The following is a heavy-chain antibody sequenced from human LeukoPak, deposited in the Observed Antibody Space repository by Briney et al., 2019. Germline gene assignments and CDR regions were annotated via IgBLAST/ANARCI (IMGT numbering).Heavy chain of an antibody. Sequence: GGSLRLSCTTSGIIFRNYWIHWVRQAPGKGLVWVSHITQDGSSTFYADSVKGRFTTSRDNAKNTVFLQMNSLTAEDTGVYYCATDDYRGLGYWGQGILSPSPQ. CDR1: GIIFRNYW. CDR3: ATDDYRGLGY. CDR2: ITQDGSST. D-gene: IGHD4-11*01. V-gene: IGHV3-74*01. J-gene: IGHJ4*02.